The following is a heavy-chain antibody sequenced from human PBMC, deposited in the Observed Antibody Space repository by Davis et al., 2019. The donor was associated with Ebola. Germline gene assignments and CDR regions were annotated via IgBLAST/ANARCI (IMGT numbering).Heavy chain of an antibody. V-gene: IGHV4-59*01. CDR3: ARRDSGYDVGTFDY. CDR1: GGSISSYY. CDR2: IYYSGST. Sequence: SETLSLTCTVPGGSISSYYWSWIRQPPGKGLEWIGYIYYSGSTNYNPSLKSRVTISVDTSKNQFSLKLSSVTAADTAVYYCARRDSGYDVGTFDYWGQGTLVTVSS. J-gene: IGHJ4*02. D-gene: IGHD5-12*01.